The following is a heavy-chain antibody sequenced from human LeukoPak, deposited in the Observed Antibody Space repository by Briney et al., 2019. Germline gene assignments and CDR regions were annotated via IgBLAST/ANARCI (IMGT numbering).Heavy chain of an antibody. V-gene: IGHV3-30*18. D-gene: IGHD1-26*01. J-gene: IGHJ4*02. CDR1: GFTFSSYG. CDR2: ISYDGSNK. CDR3: AKGIVGANFDY. Sequence: GGSLRLSCAASGFTFSSYGMHWVRQAPGKGLEWVAVISYDGSNKYYADSVKGRFTISRDNSKNTLYLQMNSLRAEDTAVYYCAKGIVGANFDYWAREPWSPSPQ.